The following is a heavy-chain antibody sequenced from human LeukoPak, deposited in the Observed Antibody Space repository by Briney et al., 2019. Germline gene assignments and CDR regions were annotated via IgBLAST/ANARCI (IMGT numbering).Heavy chain of an antibody. CDR3: ARGMTTVVTPPVGLCYFDY. D-gene: IGHD4-17*01. J-gene: IGHJ4*02. CDR2: INHSGST. Sequence: SETLSLTCAVYGGSFSGYYWSWIRQPPGKGLEWIGEINHSGSTNYNPSLKSRVTISVDTSKNQFSLKLSSVTAADTAVYYCARGMTTVVTPPVGLCYFDYWGQGTLVTVSS. V-gene: IGHV4-34*01. CDR1: GGSFSGYY.